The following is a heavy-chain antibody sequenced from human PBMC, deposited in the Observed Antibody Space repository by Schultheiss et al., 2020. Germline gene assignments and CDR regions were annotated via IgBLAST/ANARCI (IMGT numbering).Heavy chain of an antibody. CDR1: GFTFSSYW. CDR3: ARGHYYGSGRPLDY. D-gene: IGHD3-10*01. Sequence: GSLRLSCAASGFTFSSYWMSWVRQAPGKGLEWVANIKQDGSEKYYVDSVKGRFTISRDNAKNSLYLQMNSLRAEDTAVYYCARGHYYGSGRPLDYWGQGTLVTVSS. CDR2: IKQDGSEK. J-gene: IGHJ4*02. V-gene: IGHV3-7*05.